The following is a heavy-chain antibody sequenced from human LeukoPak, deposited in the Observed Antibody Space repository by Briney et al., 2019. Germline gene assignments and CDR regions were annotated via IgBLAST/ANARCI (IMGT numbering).Heavy chain of an antibody. CDR2: IRSKAYGGTT. D-gene: IGHD3-10*01. V-gene: IGHV3-49*04. CDR3: SRNYVSGSYAFDI. Sequence: GGSLRLSCTGSGFTFGDYARSWVRQAPGKGLEWVGFIRSKAYGGTTEYAASVKGRFTISRDDSKSIAYLQMNSLEIEDTAVYYCSRNYVSGSYAFDIWGQGTMVTVSS. CDR1: GFTFGDYA. J-gene: IGHJ3*02.